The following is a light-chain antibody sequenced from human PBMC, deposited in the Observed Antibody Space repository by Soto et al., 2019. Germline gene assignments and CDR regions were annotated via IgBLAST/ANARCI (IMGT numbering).Light chain of an antibody. CDR2: DVS. CDR3: SSYKSSRTP. V-gene: IGLV2-14*01. CDR1: SSDVGGYNY. J-gene: IGLJ2*01. Sequence: QSALTQPASVSGSPGQSITISCTGTSSDVGGYNYVSWYQQHPGKAPKLMIYDVSNRPSGVSNRFSGSKSGNTASLSISGLQAEDEADYYCSSYKSSRTPFGGGTQLTVL.